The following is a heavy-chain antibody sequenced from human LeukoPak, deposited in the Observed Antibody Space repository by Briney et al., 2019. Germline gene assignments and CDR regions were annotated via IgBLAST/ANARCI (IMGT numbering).Heavy chain of an antibody. CDR2: INPNYGDT. Sequence: ASVKIPCKASGYSFISYYIHWVRQAPGQGLDWLGIINPNYGDTKYAQRFQGRLIMTRDTSTNTVYMELSSLRPEDTAVYFCARDLYYTSGIYKGLDYWGQGTLVIVSS. CDR1: GYSFISYY. V-gene: IGHV1-46*01. CDR3: ARDLYYTSGIYKGLDY. J-gene: IGHJ4*02. D-gene: IGHD3-10*01.